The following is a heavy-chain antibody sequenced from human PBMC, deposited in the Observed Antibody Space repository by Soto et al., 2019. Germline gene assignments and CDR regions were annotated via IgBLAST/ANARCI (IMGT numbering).Heavy chain of an antibody. CDR3: ATLLSSQAPGMDV. CDR1: GGTFSSYA. CDR2: IIPIFGTA. V-gene: IGHV1-69*13. J-gene: IGHJ6*02. Sequence: GASVKVSCKASGGTFSSYAISWVRQAPGQGLEWMGGIIPIFGTANYAQKFQGRVTITADESTSTAYMELSSLRSEDTAVYYCATLLSSQAPGMDVWGQGTTVTVSS. D-gene: IGHD6-6*01.